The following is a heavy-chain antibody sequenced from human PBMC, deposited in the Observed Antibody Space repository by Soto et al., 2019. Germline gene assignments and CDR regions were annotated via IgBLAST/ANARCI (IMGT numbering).Heavy chain of an antibody. CDR3: ARVTGKNDVLTGRRYYYYYYMDV. V-gene: IGHV4-34*01. Sequence: QVQLQQWGAGLLKPSETLSLTCAVYGGSFSGYYWSWIRQPPGKGLEWIGEINHSGRTNYNPSLNSRVTRAVDTSKNQFSLKLSSVTAADTAVYYCARVTGKNDVLTGRRYYYYYYMDVWGKGTTVTVSS. D-gene: IGHD3-9*01. CDR1: GGSFSGYY. J-gene: IGHJ6*03. CDR2: INHSGRT.